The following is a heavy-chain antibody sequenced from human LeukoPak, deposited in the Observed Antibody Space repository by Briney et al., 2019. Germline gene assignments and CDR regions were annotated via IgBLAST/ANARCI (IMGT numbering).Heavy chain of an antibody. V-gene: IGHV4-39*01. J-gene: IGHJ4*02. CDR3: ARLYYAFWSGYPSSFDY. CDR1: GGSISSSSYY. D-gene: IGHD3-3*01. CDR2: IYYSGST. Sequence: SETLSLTCTVSGGSISSSSYYWGWIRQPPGKGLEWIGSIYYSGSTYYNPSLKSRVTISVDTSKNQFSLKLSSVTAADTAVYYCARLYYAFWSGYPSSFDYWGQGTLVTVSS.